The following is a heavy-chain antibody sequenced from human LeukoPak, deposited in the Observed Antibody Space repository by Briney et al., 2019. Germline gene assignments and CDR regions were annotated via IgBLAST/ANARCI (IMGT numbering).Heavy chain of an antibody. CDR1: GYTFTSYG. Sequence: ASVKVSCKASGYTFTSYGISWVRQAPGQGLEWMGWISAYNGNTNYAQKLQGRVTMTTDTSTSTAYMELRSLRSDDTAVCYCARGKGRITMVRGVIITNDYWGQGTLVTVSS. J-gene: IGHJ4*02. CDR3: ARGKGRITMVRGVIITNDY. D-gene: IGHD3-10*01. CDR2: ISAYNGNT. V-gene: IGHV1-18*01.